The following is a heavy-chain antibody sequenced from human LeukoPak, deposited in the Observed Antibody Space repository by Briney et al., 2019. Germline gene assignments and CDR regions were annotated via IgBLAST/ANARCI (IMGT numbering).Heavy chain of an antibody. D-gene: IGHD5-24*01. CDR3: ASGGLQHLYLFDY. Sequence: GASVKVSCKASGYTFTSYGISWVRQAPGQGLEWMGWINPNSGGTNFAQKFQGRVTMTRDTSVSTVYMELSRLRSDDTAVYYCASGGLQHLYLFDYWGQGTLVTVSS. J-gene: IGHJ4*02. V-gene: IGHV1-2*02. CDR1: GYTFTSYG. CDR2: INPNSGGT.